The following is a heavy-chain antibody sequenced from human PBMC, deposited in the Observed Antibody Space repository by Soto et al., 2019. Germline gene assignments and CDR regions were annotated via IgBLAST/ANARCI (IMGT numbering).Heavy chain of an antibody. Sequence: GGSLRLSCAASGFTFSSSWMAWVRQAPGKGLEWVADIKQDGSEINYVDSVKGRVTISRDNAKNSLYLQMDSLRAEDTAVYYCERDPYFGDIAYWGLGTLVTVSS. D-gene: IGHD3-16*01. CDR1: GFTFSSSW. V-gene: IGHV3-7*01. CDR2: IKQDGSEI. CDR3: ERDPYFGDIAY. J-gene: IGHJ4*02.